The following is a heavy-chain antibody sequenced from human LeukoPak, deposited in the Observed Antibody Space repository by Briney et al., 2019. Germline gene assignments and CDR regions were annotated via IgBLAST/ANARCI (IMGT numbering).Heavy chain of an antibody. CDR1: GFTFSDYA. D-gene: IGHD3-22*01. CDR2: INLNGGTT. J-gene: IGHJ4*02. CDR3: VKGYYDSSEHDY. V-gene: IGHV3-64D*06. Sequence: RGGSLRLSCSASGFTFSDYAMHWVRQAPGKGLEYVSGINLNGGTTYNADSVKGRFTVSRDNSRNTLYLQMSSLRAEDTAVYYCVKGYYDSSEHDYWGQGTMVTDSS.